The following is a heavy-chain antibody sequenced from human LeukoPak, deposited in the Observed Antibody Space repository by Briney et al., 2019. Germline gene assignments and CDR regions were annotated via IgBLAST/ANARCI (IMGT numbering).Heavy chain of an antibody. V-gene: IGHV3-15*01. CDR3: TTKTITPGY. CDR2: IKRKTDGGTT. J-gene: IGHJ4*02. D-gene: IGHD5-24*01. Sequence: TGGSLRLSCAASGFIFRDAWMTWVRQAPGKGLEWVGRIKRKTDGGTTDYAAPVKGRFTISRDDSQNTLYLQMNSLKTEDTAVYYCTTKTITPGYWGPGTLVTVS. CDR1: GFIFRDAW.